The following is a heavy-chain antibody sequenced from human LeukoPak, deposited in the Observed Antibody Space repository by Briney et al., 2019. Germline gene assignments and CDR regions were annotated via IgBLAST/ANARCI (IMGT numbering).Heavy chain of an antibody. Sequence: KASETLSLTCAVCGGSFSGYYWSWIRQPPGKGLEWIGEINHSGSTNYNPSLKSRVTISVDTSKNQFSLKLSSVTAADTAVYYCARDRAGAGLSFDYWGQGTLVTVSS. V-gene: IGHV4-34*01. CDR3: ARDRAGAGLSFDY. D-gene: IGHD6-19*01. CDR2: INHSGST. CDR1: GGSFSGYY. J-gene: IGHJ4*02.